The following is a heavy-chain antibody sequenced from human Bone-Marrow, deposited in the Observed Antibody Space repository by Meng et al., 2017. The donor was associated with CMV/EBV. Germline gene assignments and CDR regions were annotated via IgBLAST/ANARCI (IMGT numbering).Heavy chain of an antibody. CDR1: GFTFSSYS. J-gene: IGHJ6*02. CDR3: AIGGYLIHGMDV. Sequence: GESLKIHCAASGFTFSSYSMNWVRQAPGKGLEWVSSISSSSSYIYYADSVKGRFTISRDNAKNSLYLQMNSLRAEDTAVYYCAIGGYLIHGMDVWGQGTTFTVSS. V-gene: IGHV3-21*01. CDR2: ISSSSSYI. D-gene: IGHD3-22*01.